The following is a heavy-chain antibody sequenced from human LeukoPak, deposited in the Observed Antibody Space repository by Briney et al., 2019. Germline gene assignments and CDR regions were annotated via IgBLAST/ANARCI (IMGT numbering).Heavy chain of an antibody. D-gene: IGHD3-22*01. CDR1: GFTFSSYA. CDR2: ISGSGGST. V-gene: IGHV3-23*01. Sequence: SGGSLRLSCAASGFTFSSYAMSWVRQAPGKGLEWVSAISGSGGSTYYADSVKGRFTISRDNSKNTLYLQMNSLRAEDTALYYCAKDSVSYYYDSSGGRFDYWGQGTLVTVSS. J-gene: IGHJ4*02. CDR3: AKDSVSYYYDSSGGRFDY.